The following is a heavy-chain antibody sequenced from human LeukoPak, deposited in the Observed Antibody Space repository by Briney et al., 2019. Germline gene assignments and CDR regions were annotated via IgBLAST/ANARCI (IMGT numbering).Heavy chain of an antibody. J-gene: IGHJ3*02. CDR2: IRGSVGST. V-gene: IGHV3-23*01. CDR1: GFTFSSYA. CDR3: ANINTYYYDSSGYFFGAFDI. D-gene: IGHD3-22*01. Sequence: GGSLRLSSPPSGFTFSSYAMSCVRQAPGEGLEWVSAIRGSVGSTYYADSVKGRFTISRDHRKNTLYLQMNSLRAEDTAVYYCANINTYYYDSSGYFFGAFDIWGQGTMVTVSS.